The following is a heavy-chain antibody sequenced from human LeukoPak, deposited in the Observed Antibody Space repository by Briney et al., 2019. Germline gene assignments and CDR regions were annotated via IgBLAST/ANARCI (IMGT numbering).Heavy chain of an antibody. CDR1: GFTFSIYA. CDR3: TRAPDYDSTGYVDY. CDR2: ITGSGGGT. D-gene: IGHD3-22*01. Sequence: GGSLRLSCAASGFTFSIYAMTWVRQTPGKGLEWVSTITGSGGGTYYADSVKGRFTISRDNSKDTLYLQLNSLRGEDTAIYYCTRAPDYDSTGYVDYWGQGTLVTVSS. V-gene: IGHV3-23*01. J-gene: IGHJ4*02.